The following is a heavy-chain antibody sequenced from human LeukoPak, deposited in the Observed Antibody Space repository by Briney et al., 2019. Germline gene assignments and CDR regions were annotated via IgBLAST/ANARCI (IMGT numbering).Heavy chain of an antibody. CDR1: GGTFSSYT. J-gene: IGHJ4*02. V-gene: IGHV1-69*02. CDR2: IIPILGIA. Sequence: SVKVSCKASGGTFSSYTISWVRQAPGQGLEWMGRIIPILGIANYAQKFQGRVTITADKSTSTAYMELSSLRSEDTAVYYCAFRGRIVVVVAATDYWGQGTLVTASS. D-gene: IGHD2-15*01. CDR3: AFRGRIVVVVAATDY.